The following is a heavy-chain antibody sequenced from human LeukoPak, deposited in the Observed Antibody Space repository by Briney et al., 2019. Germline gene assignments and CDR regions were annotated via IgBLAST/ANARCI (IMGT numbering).Heavy chain of an antibody. CDR2: IYYSGST. D-gene: IGHD2-2*01. J-gene: IGHJ4*02. Sequence: SETLSLTCTVSGGSISSSSYYWGWIRQPPGKGLERIGSIYYSGSTYYNPSLKSRVTISVDTSKNQFSLKLSSVTAADTAVYYCARRADGPAFFDYWGQGTLVTVSS. CDR3: ARRADGPAFFDY. CDR1: GGSISSSSYY. V-gene: IGHV4-39*01.